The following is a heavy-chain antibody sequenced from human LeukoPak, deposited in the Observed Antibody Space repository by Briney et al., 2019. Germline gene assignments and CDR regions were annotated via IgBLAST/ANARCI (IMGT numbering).Heavy chain of an antibody. V-gene: IGHV4-34*01. CDR1: GGSFSGYY. J-gene: IGHJ4*02. Sequence: PSETLSLTCAVYGGSFSGYYWSWIRQPPGKGLEWIGEINHSGSTNYNPSLKSRVTISVDTSKNQFSLKLSSVTAADTAVYYCARQGARVATIRFRLFDYWGQGTLVTVSS. CDR3: ARQGARVATIRFRLFDY. D-gene: IGHD5-12*01. CDR2: INHSGST.